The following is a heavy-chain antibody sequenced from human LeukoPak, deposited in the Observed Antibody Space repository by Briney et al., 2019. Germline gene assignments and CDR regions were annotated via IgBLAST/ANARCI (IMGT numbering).Heavy chain of an antibody. D-gene: IGHD3-9*01. CDR2: IIPIFGTA. Sequence: SVKVSCKASGGTSSSYAISWLRQAPGQGLEWMGGIIPIFGTANYAQKFQGRVTMTEDTSTDTAYMELSSLRSEDTAVYYCAKDPGILTGDAFDIWGQGTMVTVSS. V-gene: IGHV1-69*06. J-gene: IGHJ3*02. CDR1: GGTSSSYA. CDR3: AKDPGILTGDAFDI.